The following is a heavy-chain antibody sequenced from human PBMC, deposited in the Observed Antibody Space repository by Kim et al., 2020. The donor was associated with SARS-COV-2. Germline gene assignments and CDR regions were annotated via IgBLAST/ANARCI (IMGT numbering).Heavy chain of an antibody. J-gene: IGHJ4*02. CDR2: TYYRSKWYT. CDR1: GDSVSRNSAA. Sequence: SQTLSLTCDISGDSVSRNSAAWNWIRQSPSRGLEWLGRTYYRSKWYTDYALSVKDRITINPDTSKNQFSLQLNSVTPEDTAVYYCARDRQRAGTGVDYWGQGTLVTVSS. V-gene: IGHV6-1*01. D-gene: IGHD6-19*01. CDR3: ARDRQRAGTGVDY.